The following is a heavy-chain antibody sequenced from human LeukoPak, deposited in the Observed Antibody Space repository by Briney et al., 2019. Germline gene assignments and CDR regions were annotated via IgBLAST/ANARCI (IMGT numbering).Heavy chain of an antibody. V-gene: IGHV3-74*01. CDR1: GFTFNSYG. J-gene: IGHJ4*02. Sequence: GGSLRLSCAASGFTFNSYGMHWVRQAPGKGLVWVSHIINDGSRTGYADSVKGRFTISRDNAKNTVYLQMNSLRAEDTAVYYCARSDGGFDYWGQGTLVTVSA. CDR3: ARSDGGFDY. D-gene: IGHD5-24*01. CDR2: IINDGSRT.